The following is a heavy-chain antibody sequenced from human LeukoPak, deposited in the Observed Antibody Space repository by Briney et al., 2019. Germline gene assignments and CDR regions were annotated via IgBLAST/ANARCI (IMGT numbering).Heavy chain of an antibody. V-gene: IGHV1-18*01. Sequence: ASVKVSCKASGYTFTIYGISWVRQAPGQGLEWMGWISAYNGNTNYAQKLQGRVTMTTDTSTSTAYMELRSLRSDDTAVYYCARDNDSSGWYLNNWFDPWGQGTLVTVSS. J-gene: IGHJ5*02. D-gene: IGHD6-19*01. CDR1: GYTFTIYG. CDR2: ISAYNGNT. CDR3: ARDNDSSGWYLNNWFDP.